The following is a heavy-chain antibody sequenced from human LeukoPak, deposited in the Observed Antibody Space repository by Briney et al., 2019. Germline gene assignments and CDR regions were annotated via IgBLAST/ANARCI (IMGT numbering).Heavy chain of an antibody. CDR1: GGSISSGSYY. D-gene: IGHD6-13*01. V-gene: IGHV4-61*02. CDR3: ARISSQQLYYFDY. J-gene: IGHJ4*02. Sequence: SQALSLTCTVSGGSISSGSYYWSWIRQPAGKGLEWIGRIYTSGSTNYNPSLKSRVTISVDTSKNQFSLKLSSVTAADTAVYYCARISSQQLYYFDYWGQGTLVTVSS. CDR2: IYTSGST.